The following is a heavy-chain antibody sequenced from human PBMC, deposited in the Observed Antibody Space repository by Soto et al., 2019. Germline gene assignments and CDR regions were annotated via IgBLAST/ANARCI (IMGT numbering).Heavy chain of an antibody. V-gene: IGHV1-69*12. CDR1: GGTFSSYA. Sequence: QVQLVQSGAEVKKPGSSVRVSCKASGGTFSSYAISWMRQAPGQGLEWMGGIIPIFDTADYAQKFQGRVTLTADESTSTAYMELSSLRSEDTAVYYCATHPMATITYYSGMDVWGQGTTVTVSS. CDR3: ATHPMATITYYSGMDV. CDR2: IIPIFDTA. J-gene: IGHJ6*02. D-gene: IGHD5-12*01.